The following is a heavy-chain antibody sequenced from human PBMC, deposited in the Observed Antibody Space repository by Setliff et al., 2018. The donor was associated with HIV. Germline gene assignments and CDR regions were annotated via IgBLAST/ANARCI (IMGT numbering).Heavy chain of an antibody. CDR1: GGSITSYS. Sequence: SETLSLTCSVSGGSITSYSWNWIRHVPGKEVEWIGNIYYGRRANHKPTLKSRVTISADWHRNQFSLELRSVTAADTAVYYCARGDGRYLDWWGQGTLVTVSS. CDR2: IYYGRRA. V-gene: IGHV4-59*01. CDR3: ARGDGRYLDW. J-gene: IGHJ4*02.